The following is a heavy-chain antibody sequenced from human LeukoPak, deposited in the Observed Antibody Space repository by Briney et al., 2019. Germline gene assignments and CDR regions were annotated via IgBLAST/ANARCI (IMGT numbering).Heavy chain of an antibody. V-gene: IGHV1-2*02. Sequence: GASVKVSCKASGYTFTGYYMHWVRQAPGQGLEWMGWINPNSGGTNYAQKFQGRVTMTRDTSISTAYMELSRLRSDDTAVYYCARVTSGYYDSSGYPYHYYFDYWGQGTLVTVSS. D-gene: IGHD3-22*01. CDR1: GYTFTGYY. J-gene: IGHJ4*02. CDR3: ARVTSGYYDSSGYPYHYYFDY. CDR2: INPNSGGT.